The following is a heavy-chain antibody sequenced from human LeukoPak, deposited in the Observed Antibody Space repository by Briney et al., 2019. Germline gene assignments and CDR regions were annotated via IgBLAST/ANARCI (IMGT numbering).Heavy chain of an antibody. J-gene: IGHJ6*03. D-gene: IGHD3-10*01. CDR3: ATRGVTLYYYYMDV. V-gene: IGHV1-69*06. Sequence: SVKVSCKASGGTFSSYAISWVRQAPGQGLEWMGRIIPIFGTANYAQKFQGRVTITADKSTSTAYMELSSLRSEDTAVYYCATRGVTLYYYYMDVWGKGTTVTVS. CDR2: IIPIFGTA. CDR1: GGTFSSYA.